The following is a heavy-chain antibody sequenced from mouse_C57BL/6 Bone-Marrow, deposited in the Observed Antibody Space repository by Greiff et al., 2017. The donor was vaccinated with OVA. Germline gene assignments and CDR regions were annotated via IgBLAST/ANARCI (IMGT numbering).Heavy chain of an antibody. CDR3: ASPSIVVNTLAY. CDR1: EYEFPSHD. D-gene: IGHD2-3*01. V-gene: IGHV5-2*01. Sequence: EVKLMESGGGLVQPGESLKLSCESNEYEFPSHDMSWVRKTPEKRLELVAAINSDGGSTYYPDTMKRRFIITRDTTKRTVYLQMSSLRSEDTAVYYCASPSIVVNTLAYWGQGTLVTVSA. CDR2: INSDGGST. J-gene: IGHJ3*01.